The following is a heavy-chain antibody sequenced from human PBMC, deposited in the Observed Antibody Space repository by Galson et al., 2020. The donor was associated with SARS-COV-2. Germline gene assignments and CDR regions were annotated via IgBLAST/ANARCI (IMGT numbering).Heavy chain of an antibody. CDR2: IDPSDSYT. Sequence: HGESLKISCKGSGYSFTSYWISWVRQMPGKGLEWMGRIDPSDSYTNYSPSFQGHVTISADKSISTAYLQWSSLRASDTAMYYCARLMTFNGAVDYWGQGTLVTVSS. D-gene: IGHD1-26*01. V-gene: IGHV5-10-1*01. CDR1: GYSFTSYW. CDR3: ARLMTFNGAVDY. J-gene: IGHJ4*02.